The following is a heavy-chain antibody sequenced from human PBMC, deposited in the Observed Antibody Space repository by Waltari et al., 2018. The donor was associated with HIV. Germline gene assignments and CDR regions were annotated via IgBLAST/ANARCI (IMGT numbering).Heavy chain of an antibody. V-gene: IGHV7-4-1*02. D-gene: IGHD6-13*01. CDR1: GYTFTSYA. CDR3: ARPLESYSSSWAFWYFDL. CDR2: INTNTGNP. Sequence: QVQLVQSGSELKKPGASVKVSCKASGYTFTSYALHWVRQAPGPGLEWMGWINTNTGNPTYAQGFTGRFVFSLDTSVSTASLQISSLKPEDTAVYYCARPLESYSSSWAFWYFDLWGRGTLVTVSS. J-gene: IGHJ2*01.